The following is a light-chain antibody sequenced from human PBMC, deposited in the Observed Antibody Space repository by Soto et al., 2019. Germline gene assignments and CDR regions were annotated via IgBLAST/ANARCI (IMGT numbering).Light chain of an antibody. CDR1: QSIANND. V-gene: IGKV3-20*01. CDR3: QQYGSSPALT. CDR2: GAS. Sequence: EIMLTQSPGTLSLSPEERATLSCRASQSIANNDLAWYQQRPGQTPRLLIYGASSRATGISDRFSGSGSGTDFTLTISRLEPEDFAVYYCQQYGSSPALTFGGGTKVEIK. J-gene: IGKJ4*01.